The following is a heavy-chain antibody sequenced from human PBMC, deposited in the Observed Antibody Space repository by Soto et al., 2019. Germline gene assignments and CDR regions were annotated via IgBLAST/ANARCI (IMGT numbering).Heavy chain of an antibody. CDR2: IIPIFGTA. J-gene: IGHJ5*02. CDR1: GGTFSSYA. D-gene: IGHD3-22*01. Sequence: ASVKVSCKASGGTFSSYAISWVRQAPGQGLEWMGGIIPIFGTANYAQKFQGRVTITADKSTSTAYMELSSLRSEDTAVYYCASGATGDYYDSSGYYHNNWFDPWGQGTLVTVSS. V-gene: IGHV1-69*06. CDR3: ASGATGDYYDSSGYYHNNWFDP.